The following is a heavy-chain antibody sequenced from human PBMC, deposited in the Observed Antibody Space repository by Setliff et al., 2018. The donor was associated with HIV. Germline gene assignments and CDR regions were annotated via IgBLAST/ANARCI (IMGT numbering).Heavy chain of an antibody. D-gene: IGHD2-21*01. CDR3: ARDPNPYVIAAFYI. CDR2: ISPTGNI. Sequence: SETLSLTCTVSGGSISTSSDHWTWLRQSAGRGLEWIGRISPTGNINSNPFLRSRVTISLDTSKNQVSLNLNSVTAADTAIYYCARDPNPYVIAAFYIWGQGTMVTVSS. J-gene: IGHJ3*02. CDR1: GGSISTSSDH. V-gene: IGHV4-61*02.